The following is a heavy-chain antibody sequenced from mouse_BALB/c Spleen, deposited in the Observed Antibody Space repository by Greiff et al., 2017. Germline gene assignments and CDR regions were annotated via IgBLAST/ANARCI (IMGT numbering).Heavy chain of an antibody. Sequence: EVQLVESGPGLVKPSQSLSLTCTVTGYSITSDYAWNWIRQFPGNKLEWMGYISYSGSTSYNPSLKSRISITRDTSKNQFFLQLNSVTTEDTATYYCARGLLGGFAYWGQGTLVTVSA. J-gene: IGHJ3*01. CDR2: ISYSGST. D-gene: IGHD2-3*01. V-gene: IGHV3-2*02. CDR3: ARGLLGGFAY. CDR1: GYSITSDYA.